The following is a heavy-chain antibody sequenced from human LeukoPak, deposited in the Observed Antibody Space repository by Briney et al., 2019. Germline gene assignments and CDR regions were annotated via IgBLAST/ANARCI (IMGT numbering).Heavy chain of an antibody. CDR3: ARDWSFSFDY. CDR2: ISTSGTTI. CDR1: GFTFSSYG. D-gene: IGHD1-26*01. J-gene: IGHJ4*02. Sequence: PGGSLRLCCAASGFTFSSYGMNWVRQAPGKGLEWLSYISTSGTTIYFADSVKGRFTISRDNAKSSLYLQMNSLRDEDTAVYYCARDWSFSFDYWGQGTLVTVSS. V-gene: IGHV3-48*02.